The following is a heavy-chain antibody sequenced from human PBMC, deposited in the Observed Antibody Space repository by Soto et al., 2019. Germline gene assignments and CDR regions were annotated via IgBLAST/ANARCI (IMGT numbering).Heavy chain of an antibody. CDR1: GITLSSYT. CDR2: ISYDGSNK. Sequence: EGSMRLSCAASGITLSSYTMQWEHQAPDKGLEWVAVISYDGSNKYYADSVKGRFIISRDNSKNTLYLQMNSLRAEDTAVYYCARDPLWGTAMVLWYFDLWGRGNLVTVSS. J-gene: IGHJ2*01. V-gene: IGHV3-30-3*01. D-gene: IGHD5-18*01. CDR3: ARDPLWGTAMVLWYFDL.